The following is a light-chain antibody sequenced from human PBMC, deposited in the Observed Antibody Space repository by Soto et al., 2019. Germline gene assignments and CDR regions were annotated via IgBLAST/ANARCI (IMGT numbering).Light chain of an antibody. J-gene: IGKJ1*01. CDR1: QSIGMW. CDR3: QQYNTYPRT. CDR2: DAY. Sequence: DIQMTQSPSSLSASVGDRVIITCRASQSIGMWLAWYQQKPGEAPKVLIHDAYSLESGVPSRFSGSGSGTEFTLTISSLQPEDSATYYCQQYNTYPRTFGQGTKVDIK. V-gene: IGKV1-5*01.